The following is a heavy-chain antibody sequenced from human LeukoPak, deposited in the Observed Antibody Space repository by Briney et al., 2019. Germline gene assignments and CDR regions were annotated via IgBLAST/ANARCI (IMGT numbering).Heavy chain of an antibody. CDR3: ARDEDTALAPGGY. CDR1: GYTFTNYG. CDR2: ISVYNGNT. J-gene: IGHJ4*02. Sequence: ASVKVSCKASGYTFTNYGISWVRQAPGQGLELMGWISVYNGNTNYAQKVQGRVTMTTDTSTSTAYMELRSLRSDDTAVYYCARDEDTALAPGGYWGQGTLVTVSS. D-gene: IGHD5-18*01. V-gene: IGHV1-18*01.